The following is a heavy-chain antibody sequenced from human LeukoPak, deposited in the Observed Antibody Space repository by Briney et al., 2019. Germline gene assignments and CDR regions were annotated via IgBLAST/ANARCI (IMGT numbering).Heavy chain of an antibody. CDR1: GYTFTSYG. CDR3: ATWLTTVTTVDY. V-gene: IGHV1-24*01. D-gene: IGHD4-17*01. J-gene: IGHJ4*02. CDR2: FDPEDGET. Sequence: ASVKVSCKASGYTFTSYGISWVRQAPGKGLEWMGGFDPEDGETIYAQKFQGRVTMTEDTSTDTAYMELSSLRSEDTAVYYCATWLTTVTTVDYWGQGTLVTVSS.